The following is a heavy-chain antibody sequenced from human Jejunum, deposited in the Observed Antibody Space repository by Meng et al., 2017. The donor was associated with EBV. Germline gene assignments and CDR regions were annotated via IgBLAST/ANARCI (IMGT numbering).Heavy chain of an antibody. V-gene: IGHV3-30-3*01. J-gene: IGHJ4*02. D-gene: IGHD3-10*01. CDR3: ARGQYYGSGSYPQHFDY. Sequence: QVQLLESGGGVVQPGWSLRLSCAASGFTLSGYAMDWVRQAPGNGLEWVAVISYDGSNKYYADSVKGRFTISRDNSKNTLFLQMDSPRAEDTAVYYCARGQYYGSGSYPQHFDYWGQGALVTVSS. CDR2: ISYDGSNK. CDR1: GFTLSGYA.